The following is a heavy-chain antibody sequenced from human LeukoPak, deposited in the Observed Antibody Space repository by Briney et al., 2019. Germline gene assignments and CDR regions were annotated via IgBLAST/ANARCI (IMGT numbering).Heavy chain of an antibody. Sequence: SETLSLTCAVYGGSFSGGDYYWSCIRQHPGMGLVWNVNICYSGSTYYHPSRKSRVTIVIVTAKNQYSLKLRSVNAADTAVYSCAREVTFGGVEDAFDIWGQGTMVTVSS. D-gene: IGHD3-16*01. J-gene: IGHJ3*02. CDR2: ICYSGST. V-gene: IGHV4-31*11. CDR1: GGSFSGGDYY. CDR3: AREVTFGGVEDAFDI.